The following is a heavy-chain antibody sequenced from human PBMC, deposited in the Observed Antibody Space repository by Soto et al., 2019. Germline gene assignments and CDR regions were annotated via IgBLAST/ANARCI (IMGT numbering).Heavy chain of an antibody. CDR2: VYYTGST. D-gene: IGHD2-21*02. V-gene: IGHV4-30-4*01. J-gene: IGHJ5*02. Sequence: SETLCLTCTVSVASIRITDYSWSWIRQAPGKGLEWIGYVYYTGSTYYNPSLMSRLTISVDTSKNQFSLKLTSVTAAETAVYYCVRTAREGAVAPHWFDRWGQGTKVTVSS. CDR1: VASIRITDYS. CDR3: VRTAREGAVAPHWFDR.